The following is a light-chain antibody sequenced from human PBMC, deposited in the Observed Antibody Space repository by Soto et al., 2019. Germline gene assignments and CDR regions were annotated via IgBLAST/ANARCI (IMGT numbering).Light chain of an antibody. Sequence: EIVMTQSPATLSVSPGERATLSCRASQSISSNLAWYQQKPGQAPRLLIYGASTRATGIPARFSGSGSGTEFTLTISSLQSEDFAVYYCQQYNYWYTFGQGTRLE. J-gene: IGKJ5*01. CDR2: GAS. CDR1: QSISSN. V-gene: IGKV3-15*01. CDR3: QQYNYWYT.